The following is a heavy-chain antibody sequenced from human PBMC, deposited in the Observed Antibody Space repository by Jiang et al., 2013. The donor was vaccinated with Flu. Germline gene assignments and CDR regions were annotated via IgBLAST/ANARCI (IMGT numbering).Heavy chain of an antibody. V-gene: IGHV2-70*11. Sequence: KPTQTLTLTCTFSGFSLSTRGMCASWIRRPPGKALEWLARIDWDDDKYYSTSLKTRLTISKDTSKNQVVLTMTNMDPVDTATYYCARHLRAVASSFLFYWGQGTLVTVSS. CDR1: GFSLSTRGMC. J-gene: IGHJ4*02. D-gene: IGHD6-19*01. CDR3: ARHLRAVASSFLFY. CDR2: IDWDDDK.